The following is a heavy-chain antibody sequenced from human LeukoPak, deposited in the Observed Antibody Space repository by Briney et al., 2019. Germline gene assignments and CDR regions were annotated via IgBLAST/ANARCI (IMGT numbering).Heavy chain of an antibody. Sequence: PGGSLRLPCVASGFVFSSHDMNWVRQAPGKGLEWLTVIWYDGSDQYYADSVKGRFTISRDNSKNTLYLQLNSLRVEDTAVYYCARASCPGNDWRGCFVHWGQGTLVTVSS. CDR2: IWYDGSDQ. D-gene: IGHD3-9*01. J-gene: IGHJ4*02. V-gene: IGHV3-33*01. CDR3: ARASCPGNDWRGCFVH. CDR1: GFVFSSHD.